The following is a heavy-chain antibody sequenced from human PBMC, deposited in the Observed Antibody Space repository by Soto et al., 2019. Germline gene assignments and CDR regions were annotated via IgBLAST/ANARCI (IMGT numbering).Heavy chain of an antibody. J-gene: IGHJ6*03. CDR3: ARDLGGYCSGRSCYPDVYYYSMDV. CDR2: IYYSGST. CDR1: GGSISSYY. V-gene: IGHV4-59*01. D-gene: IGHD2-15*01. Sequence: PSETLSLTCTVSGGSISSYYWSWIRQPPGKGLEWIGYIYYSGSTNYNPSLKSRVTISVDTSKNQFSLKLSSVTAADTAVYYCARDLGGYCSGRSCYPDVYYYSMDVWGKGTTVTVSS.